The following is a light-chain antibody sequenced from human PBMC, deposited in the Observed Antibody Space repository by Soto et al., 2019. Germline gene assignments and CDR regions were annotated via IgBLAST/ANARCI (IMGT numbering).Light chain of an antibody. V-gene: IGKV1-39*01. J-gene: IGKJ1*01. CDR3: QQGNSFPLT. Sequence: DLQMTQSPSSLSASVGDRDTITCRASQSISSYLNWYQQKPGKAPKLLIYAASNLQSGVPSRFSGSGSGTDFTLTISSLQPEDFATYYCQQGNSFPLTFGQGTKVDI. CDR1: QSISSY. CDR2: AAS.